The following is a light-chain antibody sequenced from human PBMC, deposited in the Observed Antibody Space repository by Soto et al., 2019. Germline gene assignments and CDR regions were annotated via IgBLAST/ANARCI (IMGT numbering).Light chain of an antibody. V-gene: IGLV2-11*01. J-gene: IGLJ1*01. CDR1: SSDVGDYNY. Sequence: QSVLTQPRSVSGSPGQSVTISCTGTSSDVGDYNYVSWSQQHPGKAPKVMIFDVNKRPSGVPDRFSGSKSGNTASLTISGLQADDEADYYCCSYAGSYTYVFGTGTKLTVL. CDR3: CSYAGSYTYV. CDR2: DVN.